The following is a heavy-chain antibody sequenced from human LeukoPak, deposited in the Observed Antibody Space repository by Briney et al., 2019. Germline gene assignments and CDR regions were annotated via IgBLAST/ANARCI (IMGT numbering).Heavy chain of an antibody. D-gene: IGHD6-19*01. J-gene: IGHJ3*02. V-gene: IGHV4-59*12. CDR3: ARPGIAVAGTRQDAFDI. CDR1: GGSISSYY. Sequence: SETLSLTCTVSGGSISSYYWSWIRQPPGKGLEWIGYIYYSGSTNNNPSLKSRVTISVDTSKNQFSLKLSSVTAADTAVYYCARPGIAVAGTRQDAFDIWGQGTMVTVSS. CDR2: IYYSGST.